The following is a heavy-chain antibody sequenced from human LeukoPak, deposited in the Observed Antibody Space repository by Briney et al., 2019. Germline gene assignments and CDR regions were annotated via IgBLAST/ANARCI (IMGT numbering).Heavy chain of an antibody. CDR1: GFTFSSYW. CDR3: ARDLRGYRDAFDI. V-gene: IGHV3-7*01. J-gene: IGHJ3*02. Sequence: GSLRLSCAASGFTFSSYWMSWVRQAPGKGLEWVANIKQDGSEKYYVDSVKGRSTISRDNAKNSLYLQMNSLRAEDTAVYYCARDLRGYRDAFDIWGQGTMVTVSS. D-gene: IGHD5-12*01. CDR2: IKQDGSEK.